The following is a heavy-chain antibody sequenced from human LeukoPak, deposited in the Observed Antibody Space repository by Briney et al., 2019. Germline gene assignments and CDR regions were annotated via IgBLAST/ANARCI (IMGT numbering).Heavy chain of an antibody. J-gene: IGHJ5*01. Sequence: PSETLSLTCAVYGGSFSGYYWSWIRQPPGKGLEWIGEINHSGSTNYNPSLKSRVTISVDTSKNQFSLKLSSVTAADTAVYYCARSAGYCSSTSCLYNWFDSWGQGTLVTVSS. D-gene: IGHD2-2*01. CDR1: GGSFSGYY. CDR2: INHSGST. V-gene: IGHV4-34*01. CDR3: ARSAGYCSSTSCLYNWFDS.